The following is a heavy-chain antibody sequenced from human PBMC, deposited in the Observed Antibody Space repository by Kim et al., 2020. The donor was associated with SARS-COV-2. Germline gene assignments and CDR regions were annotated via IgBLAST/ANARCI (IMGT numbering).Heavy chain of an antibody. CDR2: ISYDGSNK. Sequence: GGSLRLSCAASGFTFSSYGMHWVRQAPGKGLEWVAVISYDGSNKYYADSVKGRFTISRDNSKNTLYLQMNSLRAEDTAVYYCARDYSGYDRFDYWGQGTLVTVSS. D-gene: IGHD5-12*01. V-gene: IGHV3-33*05. CDR1: GFTFSSYG. CDR3: ARDYSGYDRFDY. J-gene: IGHJ4*02.